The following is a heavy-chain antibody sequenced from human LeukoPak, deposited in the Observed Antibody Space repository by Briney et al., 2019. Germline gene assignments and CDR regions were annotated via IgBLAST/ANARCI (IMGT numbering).Heavy chain of an antibody. CDR3: ARSYGSGSYYAFFYYYYMDV. V-gene: IGHV4-38-2*02. CDR1: GYSIRSGYY. CDR2: IHHSGST. J-gene: IGHJ6*03. Sequence: SETLSLTCTVSGYSIRSGYYWGWIRQPPGKGLEWIGNIHHSGSTYYNPSLKSRVTISVDTSKNQFSLRLSSVTAADTAVYYCARSYGSGSYYAFFYYYYMDVWGKGTTVTVSS. D-gene: IGHD3-10*01.